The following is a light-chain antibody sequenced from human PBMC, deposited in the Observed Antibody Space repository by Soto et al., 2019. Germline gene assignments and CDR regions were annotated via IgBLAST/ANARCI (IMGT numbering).Light chain of an antibody. V-gene: IGLV2-14*01. Sequence: QSVLTQPASVSGSPGQSTTISCTGTSSDVGGYDYVSWYQQHPGKAPNFVIYEVTNRPSGVSHRFSGSKSGNTASLTISGLQAEDEADYYCSSYTTTSTYVFGTGTKVTVL. J-gene: IGLJ1*01. CDR3: SSYTTTSTYV. CDR1: SSDVGGYDY. CDR2: EVT.